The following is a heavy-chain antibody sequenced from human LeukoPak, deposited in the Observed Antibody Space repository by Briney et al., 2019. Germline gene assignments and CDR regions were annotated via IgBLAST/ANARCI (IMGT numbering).Heavy chain of an antibody. V-gene: IGHV4-61*02. CDR2: IYTTGST. Sequence: PSETLSLTCTVSGGSISSGSYYWSWIRQPAGKGLEFIGRIYTTGSTDYNPSLKGPVTISVDTSKNQFSLKLSSVTAAETAVYYCARDAMYNSRWSYAFDIWGQGTMVTVSS. CDR1: GGSISSGSYY. J-gene: IGHJ3*02. CDR3: ARDAMYNSRWSYAFDI. D-gene: IGHD3-22*01.